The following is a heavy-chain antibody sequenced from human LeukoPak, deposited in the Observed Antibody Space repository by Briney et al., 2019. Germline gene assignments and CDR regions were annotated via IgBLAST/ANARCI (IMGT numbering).Heavy chain of an antibody. CDR2: ISAYNGNT. D-gene: IGHD3-22*01. CDR1: GYTFTSYG. J-gene: IGHJ6*02. V-gene: IGHV1-18*01. Sequence: ASVKVSCKASGYTFTSYGISWVRQAPGQGLEWMGWISAYNGNTNYAQKLQGRVTMTTDTSTSTAYMELRSLRSDDTAVYYCARRNRFEDYYDSSGWAIEYGMDVWGQGTTVTVSS. CDR3: ARRNRFEDYYDSSGWAIEYGMDV.